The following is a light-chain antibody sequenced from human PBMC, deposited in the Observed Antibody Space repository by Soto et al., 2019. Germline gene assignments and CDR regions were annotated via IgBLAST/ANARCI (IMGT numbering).Light chain of an antibody. J-gene: IGKJ4*01. CDR1: QGIRYD. CDR3: LQEYNSPLH. Sequence: AIQMTQSPSSLSASVGDRVTITCRASQGIRYDLGWYQVKQGKAPKLLIYTASNLQSGVPSRFIGSESGTDYNLTISNLQPEDFAPYQCLQEYNSPLHFGGGTKVEIK. CDR2: TAS. V-gene: IGKV1-6*01.